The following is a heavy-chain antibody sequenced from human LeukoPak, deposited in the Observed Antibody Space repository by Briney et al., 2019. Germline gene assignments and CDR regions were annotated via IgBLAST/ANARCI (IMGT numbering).Heavy chain of an antibody. CDR2: ILVSGST. J-gene: IGHJ4*02. V-gene: IGHV4-59*02. D-gene: IGHD3-22*01. CDR1: GGSVSRNY. CDR3: ARGMSPLPSLYDSSGYAPDS. Sequence: SGTLSLTCTVSGGSVSRNYWTWIRQAPGKGLEWIGYILVSGSTNYNPSLKSRVTISVDTSNNHVSLKLDSVTAADTAMYYCARGMSPLPSLYDSSGYAPDSWGQGTLVTVSS.